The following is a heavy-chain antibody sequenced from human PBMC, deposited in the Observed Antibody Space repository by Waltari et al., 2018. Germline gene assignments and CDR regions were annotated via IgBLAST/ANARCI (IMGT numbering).Heavy chain of an antibody. V-gene: IGHV4-38-2*02. Sequence: QVQLQESGPGLVKPSETLSLTCAVSGYSISRGSYWGWIRQPPGKGLEWIGSIYHSGSTYYNPSLKSRVTISVDTSKNQFSLKLSSVTAADTAVYYCARETAVAGHGGDYFDYWGQGTLVTVSS. J-gene: IGHJ4*02. D-gene: IGHD6-19*01. CDR2: IYHSGST. CDR3: ARETAVAGHGGDYFDY. CDR1: GYSISRGSY.